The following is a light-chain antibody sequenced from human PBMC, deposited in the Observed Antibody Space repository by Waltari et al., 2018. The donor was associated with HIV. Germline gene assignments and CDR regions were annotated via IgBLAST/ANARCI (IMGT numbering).Light chain of an antibody. J-gene: IGKJ3*01. V-gene: IGKV1-39*01. CDR3: QQTFSPPRT. CDR1: QNIINY. CDR2: HAS. Sequence: DINMTPSPSYLSATVGDRVTITCRASQNIINYLNWYHQSPGKPPKLLIFHASALQDGVSSRFSGRGSGTEFTLSIAGLQPDDFGTYSCQQTFSPPRTFGPGT.